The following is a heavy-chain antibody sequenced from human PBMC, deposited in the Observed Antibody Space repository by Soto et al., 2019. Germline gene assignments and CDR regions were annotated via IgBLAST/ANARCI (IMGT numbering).Heavy chain of an antibody. CDR3: ARGFGVGYGMDV. V-gene: IGHV4-59*01. CDR2: IYYSGST. D-gene: IGHD3-3*01. Sequence: QVQLQESGPGLVKPSETLSLTCTVSGGSISSYYWSWIRQPPGKGLEWIGYIYYSGSTNYNPSLKSRVTISVDPSKNQFSLKLSSVTAADTAVYYCARGFGVGYGMDVWGQGTTVTVSS. CDR1: GGSISSYY. J-gene: IGHJ6*02.